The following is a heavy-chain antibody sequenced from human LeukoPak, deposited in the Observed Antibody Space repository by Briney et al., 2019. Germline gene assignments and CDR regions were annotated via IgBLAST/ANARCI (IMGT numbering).Heavy chain of an antibody. J-gene: IGHJ6*03. CDR2: VSRSGDDT. CDR3: AKEEGTNCGGDCYCYMDV. Sequence: TGGSLRLSCAASGFSFRSYAMSWVRQAPGEGLEWVSAVSRSGDDTYYADSVRGRFTVSRDNSRNTVYLHMSSLRAEDTAVYYCAKEEGTNCGGDCYCYMDVWGKGTTVTVSS. D-gene: IGHD2-21*01. V-gene: IGHV3-23*01. CDR1: GFSFRSYA.